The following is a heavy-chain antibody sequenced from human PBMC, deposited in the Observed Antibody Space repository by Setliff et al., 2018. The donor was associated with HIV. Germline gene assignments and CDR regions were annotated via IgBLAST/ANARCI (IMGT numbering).Heavy chain of an antibody. D-gene: IGHD2-15*01. CDR1: GYTFTRYD. V-gene: IGHV1-8*01. Sequence: ASVKVSCKASGYTFTRYDINWVRQATGQGLEWMGWMNPNSGNTGYAQKFQGRVTMTRNTSISTAYMELSSLRSEDTAVYYCATSVAAFDSVDYWGQGTLVTVSS. CDR2: MNPNSGNT. CDR3: ATSVAAFDSVDY. J-gene: IGHJ4*02.